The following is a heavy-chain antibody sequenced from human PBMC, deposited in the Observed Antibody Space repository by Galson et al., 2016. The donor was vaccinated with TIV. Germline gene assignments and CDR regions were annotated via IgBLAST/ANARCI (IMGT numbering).Heavy chain of an antibody. J-gene: IGHJ3*01. V-gene: IGHV3-30*02. CDR3: ARKDQPNLVVGPAGGASDL. D-gene: IGHD2-15*01. CDR2: IRFDETTK. CDR1: GFTFSNYD. Sequence: SLRLSCAASGFTFSNYDMHWVRQAPGKGLEWVAFIRFDETTKYYGDSVKGRFTISRDNSKNTLYLQMNSLRPEDTALYYCARKDQPNLVVGPAGGASDLWGQGTMVIVSS.